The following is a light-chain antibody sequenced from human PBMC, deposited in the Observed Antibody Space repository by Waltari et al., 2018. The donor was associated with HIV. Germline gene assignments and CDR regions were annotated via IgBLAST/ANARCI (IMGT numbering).Light chain of an antibody. V-gene: IGLV2-14*01. J-gene: IGLJ1*01. CDR2: MLS. CDR1: SVARGPELY. Sequence: QSALAQPASVSGSPGQSLTISCAGSSVARGPELYVPWYQQPPGRAPRLIIYMLSRRPSGVSDRFSGSSSGMSATLTISGLQSDDEAHYYCSSYSTITSLYVFGTGTRVTVL. CDR3: SSYSTITSLYV.